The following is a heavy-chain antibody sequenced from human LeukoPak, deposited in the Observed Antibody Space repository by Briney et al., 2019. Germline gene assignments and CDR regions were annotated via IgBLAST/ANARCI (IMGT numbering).Heavy chain of an antibody. CDR2: ITSDSNLI. CDR1: GFAFSDYS. J-gene: IGHJ4*02. Sequence: GGSLRLSCAASGFAFSDYSMNWVRQAPGKGLEWISAITSDSNLIYYADSIRGRITISRDNAENSVYLQMNGLRAEDTAIYYCASGGATVWGYWGQGALVIVSS. D-gene: IGHD3-16*01. CDR3: ASGGATVWGY. V-gene: IGHV3-21*06.